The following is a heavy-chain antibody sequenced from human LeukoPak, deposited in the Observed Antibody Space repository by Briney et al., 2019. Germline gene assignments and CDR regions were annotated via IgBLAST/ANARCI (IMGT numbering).Heavy chain of an antibody. CDR3: ARDRGVPGPGNALDI. V-gene: IGHV1-2*06. CDR2: VKPKSGDS. J-gene: IGHJ3*02. CDR1: GYTFTGYY. D-gene: IGHD2-8*01. Sequence: ASVKVSCKASGYTFTGYYMHWVRQAPGEGPEWMGLVKPKSGDSDFVQKFRGRVTVTTDVSTTTIHMELSNLRSDDTAVYYCARDRGVPGPGNALDIWGQGTMVTVSS.